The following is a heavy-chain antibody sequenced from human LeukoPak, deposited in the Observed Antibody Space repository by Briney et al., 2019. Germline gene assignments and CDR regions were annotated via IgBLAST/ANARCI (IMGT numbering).Heavy chain of an antibody. J-gene: IGHJ4*02. CDR1: GGSFSGYY. Sequence: PSETLSLTCAVYGGSFSGYYWSWIRQPPGKGLEWIGEINHSGSTNYNPSLKSRLTISVDTSKNQFSLKLSSVTAADTAVYYCAREGVYYDILAAYYGPYYFDFWGQGTLVTVYS. D-gene: IGHD3-9*01. CDR2: INHSGST. V-gene: IGHV4-34*01. CDR3: AREGVYYDILAAYYGPYYFDF.